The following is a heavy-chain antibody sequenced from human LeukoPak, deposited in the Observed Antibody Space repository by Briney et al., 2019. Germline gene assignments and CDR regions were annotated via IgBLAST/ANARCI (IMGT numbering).Heavy chain of an antibody. CDR1: GFTFSSYW. CDR3: ARDPYDYVWGSYRYHTSNWFDP. J-gene: IGHJ5*02. V-gene: IGHV3-74*01. Sequence: PGGSLRLSCAASGFTFSSYWMHRVRQAPGKGLVWVSRINSDGSSTSYADSVKGRFTISRDNAKNTLYLQMNSLRAEDTAVYYCARDPYDYVWGSYRYHTSNWFDPWGQGTLVTVSS. CDR2: INSDGSST. D-gene: IGHD3-16*02.